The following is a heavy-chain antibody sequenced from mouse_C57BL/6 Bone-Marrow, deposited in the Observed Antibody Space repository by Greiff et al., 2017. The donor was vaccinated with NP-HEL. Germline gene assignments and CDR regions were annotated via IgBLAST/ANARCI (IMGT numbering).Heavy chain of an antibody. CDR2: ISSGGSYT. Sequence: DVMLVESGGDLVKPGGSLKLSCAASGFTFSSYGMSWVRQTPDKRLEWVATISSGGSYTYYPDSVKGRFTISRDNAKNTLYLQMSSLKSEDTAMYYCARQDYSNYGDYWGQGTTLTVSS. D-gene: IGHD2-5*01. J-gene: IGHJ2*01. CDR1: GFTFSSYG. CDR3: ARQDYSNYGDY. V-gene: IGHV5-6*02.